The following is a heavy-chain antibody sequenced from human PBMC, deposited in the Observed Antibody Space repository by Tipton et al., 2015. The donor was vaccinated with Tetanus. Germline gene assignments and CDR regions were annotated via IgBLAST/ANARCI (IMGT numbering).Heavy chain of an antibody. D-gene: IGHD1-1*01. Sequence: LRLSCIVSGGSISSGGYYWSWIRPHPGKGLEGVGYIYDSGSIYYNPSLKSRVSISIDTSKNQFSLKLSSVTAADTAVYYCARERYIHYGMDVWGQGTTVTVSS. V-gene: IGHV4-31*02. CDR1: GGSISSGGYY. CDR3: ARERYIHYGMDV. CDR2: IYDSGSI. J-gene: IGHJ6*02.